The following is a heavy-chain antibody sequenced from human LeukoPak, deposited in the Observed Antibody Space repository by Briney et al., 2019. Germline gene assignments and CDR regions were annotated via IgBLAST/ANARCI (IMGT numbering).Heavy chain of an antibody. D-gene: IGHD3-10*01. CDR1: GYTFTSYY. CDR2: INPSGGST. J-gene: IGHJ6*03. Sequence: GASVKVSCKASGYTFTSYYMHWVRQAPGQGLEWMGIINPSGGSTSYAQKFQGRVTMTRDMSTSTVYMELSSLRSEDTAVYYCARTPFLSGSYYNGLPDYHYYMDVWGKGTTVTISS. V-gene: IGHV1-46*01. CDR3: ARTPFLSGSYYNGLPDYHYYMDV.